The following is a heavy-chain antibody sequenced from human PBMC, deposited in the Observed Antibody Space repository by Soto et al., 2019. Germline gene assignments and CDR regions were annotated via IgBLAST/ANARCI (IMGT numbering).Heavy chain of an antibody. CDR3: TTDGVLAAYLFDY. CDR2: IKSKTDGGTT. V-gene: IGHV3-15*01. J-gene: IGHJ4*02. Sequence: GGSLRLSCAASGFTFSNAWMRWVRHAPGKGLEWVGRIKSKTDGGTTDYAAPVKGRFTISRDDSKNTLYLQMNSLKTEDTAVYYCTTDGVLAAYLFDYWGQGTLVTVSS. CDR1: GFTFSNAW. D-gene: IGHD6-6*01.